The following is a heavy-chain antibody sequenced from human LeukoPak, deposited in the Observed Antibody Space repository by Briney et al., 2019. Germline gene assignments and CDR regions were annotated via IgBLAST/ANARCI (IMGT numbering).Heavy chain of an antibody. CDR2: IRYDGSTK. V-gene: IGHV3-30*02. CDR3: AISGSYWAWAH. D-gene: IGHD1-26*01. J-gene: IGHJ4*02. Sequence: GGSLRLSCAASGFTFSSYGIHWVRQAPGKGLEWVAFIRYDGSTKYYADSVKGRFTISRDNSRNTLYLQMNSLRAEDTAVYYCAISGSYWAWAHWGQGTLVTVSS. CDR1: GFTFSSYG.